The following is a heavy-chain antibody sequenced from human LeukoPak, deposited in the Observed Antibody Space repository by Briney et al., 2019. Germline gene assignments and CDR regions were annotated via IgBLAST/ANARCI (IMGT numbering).Heavy chain of an antibody. CDR2: INHSGST. D-gene: IGHD3-3*01. J-gene: IGHJ6*03. Sequence: PSETLSLTCAVYGGSFSAYYWSWIRQPPGKGLEWIGEINHSGSTNYNPSLKSRVTISVDTSKNQFSLKLSSVTAADTAVYYCASQERDYDFWSGYQNYYYYYMDVWGRGTTVTVSS. CDR1: GGSFSAYY. CDR3: ASQERDYDFWSGYQNYYYYYMDV. V-gene: IGHV4-34*01.